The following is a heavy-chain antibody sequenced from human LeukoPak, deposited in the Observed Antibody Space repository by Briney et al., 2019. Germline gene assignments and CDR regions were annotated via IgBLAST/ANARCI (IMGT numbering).Heavy chain of an antibody. J-gene: IGHJ6*03. CDR1: GYSISSGYY. CDR2: IYHSGST. D-gene: IGHD6-13*01. Sequence: PSETLSLTCTVSGYSISSGYYWGWIRQPPGKGLEWIGSIYHSGSTYYNPSLKSRVTISVDTSKNQFSLKLSSVTAADTAVYYCARGGSSSWYYYYYYMDVWGKGTTVTVSS. V-gene: IGHV4-38-2*02. CDR3: ARGGSSSWYYYYYYMDV.